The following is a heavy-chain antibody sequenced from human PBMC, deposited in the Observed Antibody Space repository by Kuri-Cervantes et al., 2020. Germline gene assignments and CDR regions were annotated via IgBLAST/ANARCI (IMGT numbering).Heavy chain of an antibody. CDR2: IKQDGSEK. CDR3: AIVGSGYYFDY. V-gene: IGHV3-7*03. Sequence: GESLKISCAASGFTFSSYWMSWVRQAPGKGLEWVANIKQDGSEKYYVDSVKGRFTISRDNAKNSLYLQMNSLRAEDTAVYYCAIVGSGYYFDYWGQGTLVTVSS. J-gene: IGHJ4*02. D-gene: IGHD3-22*01. CDR1: GFTFSSYW.